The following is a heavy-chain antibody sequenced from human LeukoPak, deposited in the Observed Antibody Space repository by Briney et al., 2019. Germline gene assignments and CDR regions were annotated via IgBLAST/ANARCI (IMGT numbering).Heavy chain of an antibody. CDR2: INHSGST. Sequence: PSETLSLTCAVYGGSFSGYYWSWIRQPPGKGLEWIGEINHSGSTNYNPSLKSRVTISVDTSKNQFSLKLSSVTAADTAVYYCARSEWYDILEDWGQGTPVTVSS. V-gene: IGHV4-34*01. CDR3: ARSEWYDILED. J-gene: IGHJ4*02. CDR1: GGSFSGYY. D-gene: IGHD3-9*01.